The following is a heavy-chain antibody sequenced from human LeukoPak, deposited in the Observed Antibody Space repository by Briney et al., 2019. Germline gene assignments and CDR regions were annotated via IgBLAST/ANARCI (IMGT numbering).Heavy chain of an antibody. D-gene: IGHD3-10*01. CDR2: IYFSGDT. Sequence: SETLSLTCTVSGGPIRSTNYSWDWIRQPPGKGPEWIGNIYFSGDTYYNPSLKSRVTMSVDTSKNQFSLKLNSVTAADTAVYYCARHRSRDNWFDPWGQGTLVTVSS. J-gene: IGHJ5*02. CDR3: ARHRSRDNWFDP. CDR1: GGPIRSTNYS. V-gene: IGHV4-39*01.